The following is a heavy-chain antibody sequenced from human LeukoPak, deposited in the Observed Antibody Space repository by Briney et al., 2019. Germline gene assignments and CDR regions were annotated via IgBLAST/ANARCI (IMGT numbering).Heavy chain of an antibody. J-gene: IGHJ4*02. CDR2: ISSNGGST. CDR3: ARGSILGYYFDY. V-gene: IGHV3-64*01. CDR1: GFTFSSYA. D-gene: IGHD7-27*01. Sequence: SGGSLRLSCAASGFTFSSYAMSWVRQAPGKGLEWVSAISSNGGSTYYANSVKGRFTISRDNSKNTLYLQMGSLRAEDMAVYYCARGSILGYYFDYWGQGTLVTVSS.